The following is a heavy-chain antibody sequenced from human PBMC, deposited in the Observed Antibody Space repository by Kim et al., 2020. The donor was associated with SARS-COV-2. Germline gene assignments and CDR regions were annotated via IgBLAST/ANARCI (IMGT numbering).Heavy chain of an antibody. V-gene: IGHV3-43*02. CDR1: GFTFDDHA. CDR2: VSGDGGSP. CDR3: ARDGGRCEGTWGPYRYHYEYYCLDV. J-gene: IGHJ6*02. D-gene: IGHD3-16*02. Sequence: GGSLRLSCITSGFTFDDHAIHWVRQVPGRGLEWVSVVSGDGGSPKYGDSVQGRFSMSRDDSSNSVSLEMNGLRIEDTAIYFCARDGGRCEGTWGPYRYHYEYYCLDVWGRETTVTVSS.